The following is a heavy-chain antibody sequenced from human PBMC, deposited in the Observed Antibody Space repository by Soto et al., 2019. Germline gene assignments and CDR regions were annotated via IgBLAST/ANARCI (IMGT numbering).Heavy chain of an antibody. J-gene: IGHJ5*02. V-gene: IGHV4-59*01. D-gene: IGHD6-6*01. CDR2: IHYSGST. CDR3: ARGGIAARKGRWFDP. Sequence: SETLSLTCIVSGGSISSYYWSWIRQPPGKGLEWIGYIHYSGSTNYNPSLKSRVTISVDTSKNQFSLKLRSVTAADTAVYYCARGGIAARKGRWFDPWGQGTLVTVS. CDR1: GGSISSYY.